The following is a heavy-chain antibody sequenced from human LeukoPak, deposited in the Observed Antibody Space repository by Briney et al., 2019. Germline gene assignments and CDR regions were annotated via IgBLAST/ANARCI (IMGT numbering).Heavy chain of an antibody. CDR1: GFTFSSYG. CDR2: ISYDGSYK. CDR3: ARESDSAGACDY. Sequence: GGSLRLSCAASGFTFSSYGMHWVRQAPGKGLEWVAVISYDGSYKHDADSVKGRFTISRDNSKNTLYLQMNSLRAEDTAMYYCARESDSAGACDYWGQGTLVTVSS. D-gene: IGHD2-21*02. J-gene: IGHJ4*02. V-gene: IGHV3-30*03.